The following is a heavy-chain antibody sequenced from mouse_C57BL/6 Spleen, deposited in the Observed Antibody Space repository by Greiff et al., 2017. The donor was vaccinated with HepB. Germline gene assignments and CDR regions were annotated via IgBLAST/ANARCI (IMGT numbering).Heavy chain of an antibody. D-gene: IGHD4-1*01. CDR1: GFTFTDYY. Sequence: EVNVVESGGGLVQPGGSLSLSCAASGFTFTDYYMSWVRQPPGKALEWLGFIRNKANGYTTEYSASVKGLFTISRDNSQSILYLQMNALRAEDSATYYCARYWDYYYAMDYWGQGTSVTVSS. CDR3: ARYWDYYYAMDY. V-gene: IGHV7-3*01. J-gene: IGHJ4*01. CDR2: IRNKANGYTT.